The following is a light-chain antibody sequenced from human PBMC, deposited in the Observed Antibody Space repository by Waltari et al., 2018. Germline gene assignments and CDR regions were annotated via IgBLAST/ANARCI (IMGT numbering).Light chain of an antibody. CDR3: MQTQEIPLT. CDR1: QSLLHSDVRNF. V-gene: IGKV2-28*01. CDR2: LGS. Sequence: ALTQSPLSLPVTPGAPASLFCRSSQSLLHSDVRNFLDWYVQKPGQSPQLLIYLGSNGASGVPYRFSGWGSGTDFTLTISRVEAEDVGVYYCMQTQEIPLTFGGGTKVEIK. J-gene: IGKJ4*01.